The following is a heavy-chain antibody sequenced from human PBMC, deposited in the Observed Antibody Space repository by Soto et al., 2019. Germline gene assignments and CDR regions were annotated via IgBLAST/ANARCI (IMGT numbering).Heavy chain of an antibody. CDR2: IIPIFGTA. CDR1: GGTFSSYA. CDR3: ARESRYCSGGSCYFLPGIDY. D-gene: IGHD2-15*01. V-gene: IGHV1-69*12. Sequence: QVQLVQSGAEVKKPGSSVKVSCKASGGTFSSYAISWVRQAPGQGLEWMGGIIPIFGTANYAQKFQGRVTITADESTSKAYMELSSLRSEDTAAYYCARESRYCSGGSCYFLPGIDYWGQGTLVTVSS. J-gene: IGHJ4*02.